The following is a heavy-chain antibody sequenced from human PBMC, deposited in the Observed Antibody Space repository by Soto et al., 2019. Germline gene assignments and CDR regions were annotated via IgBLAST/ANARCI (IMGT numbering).Heavy chain of an antibody. Sequence: ASVKVSCKASGYTFTSYGISWVRQAPGQGLEWMGWISAYNGNTNYAQKLQGRVTMTTGTSTSTAYMELRSLRSDDTAVYYCARAWSGSSPNNWFDPWGQGTLVTVSS. J-gene: IGHJ5*02. CDR3: ARAWSGSSPNNWFDP. D-gene: IGHD6-6*01. CDR1: GYTFTSYG. V-gene: IGHV1-18*01. CDR2: ISAYNGNT.